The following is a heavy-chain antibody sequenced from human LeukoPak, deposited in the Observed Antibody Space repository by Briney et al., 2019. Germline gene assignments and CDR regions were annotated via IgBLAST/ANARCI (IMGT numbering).Heavy chain of an antibody. V-gene: IGHV1-46*01. D-gene: IGHD3-3*01. Sequence: ASVKVSCKASGYTFTSYYMHWVRQAPGQGLEWMGIINPSGGSTSYAQKFQGRVTMTRDTSTSTVYMELSSLRSEDTAVYYCARAQYYDFWSGPGPDWYFDLWGRGTLVIVSS. CDR3: ARAQYYDFWSGPGPDWYFDL. J-gene: IGHJ2*01. CDR1: GYTFTSYY. CDR2: INPSGGST.